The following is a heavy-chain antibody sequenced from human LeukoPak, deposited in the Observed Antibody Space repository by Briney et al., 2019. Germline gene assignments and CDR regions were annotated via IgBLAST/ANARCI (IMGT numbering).Heavy chain of an antibody. CDR1: GGPIISIS. J-gene: IGHJ4*02. Sequence: SEPLSLPFTSSGGPIISISRSWIRRPPRKGLEWIGYIYYSGSTNYNPSLKSRLNISVDTSKNQFSLNLSSVTAADTAVYYCARGGAIAATIYSYWGQGTVVTVSS. CDR2: IYYSGST. V-gene: IGHV4-59*01. CDR3: ARGGAIAATIYSY. D-gene: IGHD5-12*01.